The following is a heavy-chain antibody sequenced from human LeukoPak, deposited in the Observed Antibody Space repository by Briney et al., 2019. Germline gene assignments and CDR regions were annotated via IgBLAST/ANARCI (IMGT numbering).Heavy chain of an antibody. CDR2: INHSGGT. CDR1: GGSFSGYY. D-gene: IGHD6-19*01. Sequence: SETLSLTCAVYGGSFSGYYWSWIRQPPGKGLEWIGEINHSGGTNYNPSLKSRVTISVDTSKNQFSLKLSSVTAADTAVYYCAREALAVAGPWGQGTLVTVSS. CDR3: AREALAVAGP. V-gene: IGHV4-34*01. J-gene: IGHJ5*02.